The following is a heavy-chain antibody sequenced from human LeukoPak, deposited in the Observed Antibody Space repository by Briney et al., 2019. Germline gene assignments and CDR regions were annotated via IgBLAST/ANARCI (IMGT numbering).Heavy chain of an antibody. CDR2: IYYSGST. CDR1: GGSISSYY. Sequence: SATLSLTCTVSGGSISSYYWSWIRQPPGKGLEWIGYIYYSGSTNYNPSLKSRVTISVDTSKNQFSLKLSSVTAADTAMYYCARVDGDWFDPWGQGTLVTVSS. D-gene: IGHD5-24*01. J-gene: IGHJ5*02. V-gene: IGHV4-59*01. CDR3: ARVDGDWFDP.